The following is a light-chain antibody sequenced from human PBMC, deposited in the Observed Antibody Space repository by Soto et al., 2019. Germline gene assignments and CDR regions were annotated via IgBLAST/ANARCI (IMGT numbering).Light chain of an antibody. Sequence: QSVLTQPPSVSGAPGQRVTISCTGSSSNIGAGYDVHWYQQLPGTAPELLMYGNNIRPSGVPDRFSDSKSGTSASLAITGLQADDEAAYFCQYYDSSLRGLVFGGGTKLTVL. CDR3: QYYDSSLRGLV. J-gene: IGLJ2*01. V-gene: IGLV1-40*01. CDR1: SSNIGAGYD. CDR2: GNN.